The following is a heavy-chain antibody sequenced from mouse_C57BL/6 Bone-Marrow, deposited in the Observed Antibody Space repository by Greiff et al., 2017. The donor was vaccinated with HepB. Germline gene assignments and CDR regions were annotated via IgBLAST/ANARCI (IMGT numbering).Heavy chain of an antibody. CDR1: GFTFSDFY. CDR2: SRNKANDYTT. D-gene: IGHD2-1*01. Sequence: EVMLVESGGGLVQSGRSLRLSCATSGFTFSDFYMEWVRQAPGKGLEWIAASRNKANDYTTEYSASVKGRFIVSRYTSQSILYLQMNALRAEDTAIYYCARDYGNGAMDYWGQGTSVTVSS. J-gene: IGHJ4*01. CDR3: ARDYGNGAMDY. V-gene: IGHV7-1*01.